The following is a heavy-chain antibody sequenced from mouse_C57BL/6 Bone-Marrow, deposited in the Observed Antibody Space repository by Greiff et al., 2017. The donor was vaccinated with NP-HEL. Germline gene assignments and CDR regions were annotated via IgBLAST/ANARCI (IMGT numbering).Heavy chain of an antibody. V-gene: IGHV1-85*01. J-gene: IGHJ2*01. CDR3: ARKGYSNYTYYFDD. Sequence: QVLLQQSGPELVKPGASVKLSCKASGYTFTSYDINWVQQRPGQGLEWIGLIYPRDGSTKYNEKFKGKATLTVDTSSSTAYMDLHSMTSEDSEVYICARKGYSNYTYYFDDWGQGTTLTVSS. CDR2: IYPRDGST. CDR1: GYTFTSYD. D-gene: IGHD2-5*01.